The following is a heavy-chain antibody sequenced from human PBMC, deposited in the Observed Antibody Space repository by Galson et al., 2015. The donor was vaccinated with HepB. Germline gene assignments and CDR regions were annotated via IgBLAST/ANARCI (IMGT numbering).Heavy chain of an antibody. CDR2: IYWDDDK. CDR1: GFSLSTGGVG. D-gene: IGHD5-12*01. CDR3: AHTPYSGYELGRFVY. J-gene: IGHJ4*02. Sequence: PALVKPTQTLTLTCTFSGFSLSTGGVGVGWIRQPPGKALEWLALIYWDDDKRYSPSLKNRLTITKDTSKNQVVLTMTNMDPVDTVTYYCAHTPYSGYELGRFVYWGQGTLVTVSS. V-gene: IGHV2-5*02.